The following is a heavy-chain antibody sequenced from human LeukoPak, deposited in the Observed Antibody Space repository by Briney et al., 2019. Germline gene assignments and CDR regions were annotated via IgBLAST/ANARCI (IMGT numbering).Heavy chain of an antibody. Sequence: GGSLRLSCAASGFSFSSYWMNWVRQAPGKGLEWVANIKQDGSEKYYVDSVKGRFTISRDNSKNTLYLQMNSLRAEDTAVYYCARSVVIGGYFDYWGQGTLVTVSS. CDR3: ARSVVIGGYFDY. CDR2: IKQDGSEK. J-gene: IGHJ4*02. D-gene: IGHD4-23*01. CDR1: GFSFSSYW. V-gene: IGHV3-7*01.